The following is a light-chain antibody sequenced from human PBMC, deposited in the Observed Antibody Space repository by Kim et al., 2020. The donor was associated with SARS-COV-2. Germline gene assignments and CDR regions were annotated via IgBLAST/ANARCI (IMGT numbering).Light chain of an antibody. J-gene: IGKJ4*01. CDR1: QSLVHSDGTTY. V-gene: IGKV2-30*02. CDR3: MQSTQWPGT. Sequence: PASISCRCSQSLVHSDGTTYLSWFQQRPGQSPRRLIYKASNRDSGVPDRFSGSGSGTDFTLKISRVEAEDVGVYYCMQSTQWPGTFGGGTKVDIK. CDR2: KAS.